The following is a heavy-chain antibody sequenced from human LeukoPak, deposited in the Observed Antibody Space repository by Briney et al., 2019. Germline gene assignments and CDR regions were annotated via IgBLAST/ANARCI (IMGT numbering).Heavy chain of an antibody. CDR1: GGSISSYY. CDR3: ARGSWSGTPHSNWFDP. D-gene: IGHD3-3*01. V-gene: IGHV4-59*01. J-gene: IGHJ5*02. CDR2: IYYSGST. Sequence: PSETLSLTCTVSGGSISSYYWSWIRQPPGKGLEWIGYIYYSGSTNYNPSLKSRVTISVDTSKNQFSLKLSSVTAADTAVYYCARGSWSGTPHSNWFDPWGQGTLVTVSS.